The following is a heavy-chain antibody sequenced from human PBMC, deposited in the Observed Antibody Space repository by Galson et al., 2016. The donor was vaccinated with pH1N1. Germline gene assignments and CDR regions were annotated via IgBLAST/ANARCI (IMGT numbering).Heavy chain of an antibody. D-gene: IGHD3-10*01. Sequence: SLRLSCAASGFISSAYEMNWVRQAPGKGLEWVSYISSSGSSIYYADSVKGRFTISRDNAKNSLYLQINSLRAEDTAVYYCARDRLLRGVIVLPPYYYYLAVWGKGTTVTVSS. CDR3: ARDRLLRGVIVLPPYYYYLAV. V-gene: IGHV3-48*03. CDR2: ISSSGSSI. CDR1: GFISSAYE. J-gene: IGHJ6*03.